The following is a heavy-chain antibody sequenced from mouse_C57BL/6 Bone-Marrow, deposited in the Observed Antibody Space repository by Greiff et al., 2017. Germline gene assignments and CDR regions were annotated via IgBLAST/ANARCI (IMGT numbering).Heavy chain of an antibody. CDR1: GYTFTSYW. V-gene: IGHV1-69*01. Sequence: QVQLQQPGAELVMPGASVKLSCKASGYTFTSYWMHWVKQRPGQGLEWIGEIDPSDSYTNYNQTFKGKSTLTVDKSSSTAYMQLSSLTSEDSAVYYCARPGYWGQGTTLTVSS. CDR2: IDPSDSYT. J-gene: IGHJ2*01. CDR3: ARPGY.